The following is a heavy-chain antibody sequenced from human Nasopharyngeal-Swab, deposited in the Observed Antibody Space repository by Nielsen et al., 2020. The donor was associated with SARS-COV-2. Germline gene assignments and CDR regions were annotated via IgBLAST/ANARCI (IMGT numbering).Heavy chain of an antibody. V-gene: IGHV4-34*01. CDR3: ARGSVVPAAPAVDYFDY. J-gene: IGHJ4*02. D-gene: IGHD2-2*01. CDR2: INHSGST. Sequence: PGKGLEWIGEINHSGSTNYNSSLKSRVTISVDTSKNQFSLKLSSVTAADTAVYYCARGSVVPAAPAVDYFDYWGQGTLVTVSS.